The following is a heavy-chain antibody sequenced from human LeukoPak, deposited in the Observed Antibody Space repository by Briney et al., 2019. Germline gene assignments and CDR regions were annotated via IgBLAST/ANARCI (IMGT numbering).Heavy chain of an antibody. J-gene: IGHJ4*02. CDR1: GFIFSSYG. CDR3: VRDLASCAGDCRSDGFDS. Sequence: GGSLRLSCAASGFIFSSYGMHWVRQAPGKGLEWVAFIRYDGSNKYYADSVKGRFTISRDNSKNTLYLQMNSLRAEDTAVYYCVRDLASCAGDCRSDGFDSWGQGLLVTVSS. D-gene: IGHD2-21*02. V-gene: IGHV3-30*02. CDR2: IRYDGSNK.